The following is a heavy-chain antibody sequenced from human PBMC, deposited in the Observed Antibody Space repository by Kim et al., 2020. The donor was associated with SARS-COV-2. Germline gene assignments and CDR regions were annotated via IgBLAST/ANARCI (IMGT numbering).Heavy chain of an antibody. D-gene: IGHD3-22*01. Sequence: GGSLRLSCAASGFTFSSYSMNWVRQAPGKGLEWVSSISSSSSYIYYADSVKGRFTISRDNAKNSLYLQMNSLRAEDTAVYYCARDYYDAGWYFDLWGRGTLVTVSS. CDR3: ARDYYDAGWYFDL. V-gene: IGHV3-21*01. CDR2: ISSSSSYI. CDR1: GFTFSSYS. J-gene: IGHJ2*01.